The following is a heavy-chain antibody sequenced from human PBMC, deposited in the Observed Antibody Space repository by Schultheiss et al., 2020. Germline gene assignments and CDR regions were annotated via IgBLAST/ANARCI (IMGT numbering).Heavy chain of an antibody. J-gene: IGHJ4*02. Sequence: SQTLSLTCTVSGGSISSGSYYWSWIRQPAGKGLEWIGEINHSGSTNYNPSLKSRVTISVDTSKNQFSLKLSSVTAADTAVYYCARVGYSSGWYLDYWGQGTLVTVSS. CDR1: GGSISSGSYY. CDR2: INHSGST. V-gene: IGHV4-61*10. CDR3: ARVGYSSGWYLDY. D-gene: IGHD6-19*01.